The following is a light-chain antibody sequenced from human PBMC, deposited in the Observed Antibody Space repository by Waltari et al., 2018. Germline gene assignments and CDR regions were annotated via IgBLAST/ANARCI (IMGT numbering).Light chain of an antibody. V-gene: IGKV3-11*01. CDR2: SAS. CDR3: QQRSSWPRT. J-gene: IGKJ1*01. CDR1: QSVSYS. Sequence: EIVLTQSPATLSLSPGERATLSCRASQSVSYSLAWYQQKPGQTPRLLIYSASNRATSIPARCSGSGSGSDFTLTISSLEPEDFAVYYCQQRSSWPRTFGQGTKVEIK.